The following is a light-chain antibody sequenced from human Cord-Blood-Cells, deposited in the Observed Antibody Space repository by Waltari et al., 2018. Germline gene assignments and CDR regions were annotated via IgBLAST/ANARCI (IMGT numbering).Light chain of an antibody. J-gene: IGLJ3*02. V-gene: IGLV2-11*01. Sequence: QSALTQPRSVSGSPGQSVTISCTGTSSHVGGYNYVSWYQQHPGKAPKPMIYDVSKRPSGVPDRFSGSKSGNTASLTISGLQAEDEADYYCCSYAGSYTFEVFGGGTKLTVL. CDR1: SSHVGGYNY. CDR3: CSYAGSYTFEV. CDR2: DVS.